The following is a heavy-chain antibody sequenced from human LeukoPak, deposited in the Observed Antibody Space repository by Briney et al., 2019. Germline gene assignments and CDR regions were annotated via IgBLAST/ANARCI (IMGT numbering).Heavy chain of an antibody. D-gene: IGHD3-10*01. Sequence: GRSLRLSCAASGFPFSDYSMNWVRQAPGKGLEWVSSISGRSDYIYSADSVKGRFTISRDNAKNSLYLQMTSLRAEDTAVYFCVRDLVRGVHPVFYFDLWGRGTLVTVSS. CDR2: ISGRSDYI. J-gene: IGHJ2*01. CDR3: VRDLVRGVHPVFYFDL. CDR1: GFPFSDYS. V-gene: IGHV3-21*01.